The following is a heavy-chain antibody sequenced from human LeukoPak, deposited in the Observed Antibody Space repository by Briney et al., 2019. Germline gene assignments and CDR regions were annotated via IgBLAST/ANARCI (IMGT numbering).Heavy chain of an antibody. CDR2: IWNAGTNT. Sequence: GGSLRLSCAGSGFSFSTYGMHWVRPAPGKGLEWVALIWNAGTNTYYADSVKGRFTISRDNSKNTLYLQMNSLRAEDTAVYYCAGDTPPGGDYYFDYWGQGTLVIVSS. CDR1: GFSFSTYG. D-gene: IGHD3-16*01. V-gene: IGHV3-33*01. J-gene: IGHJ4*02. CDR3: AGDTPPGGDYYFDY.